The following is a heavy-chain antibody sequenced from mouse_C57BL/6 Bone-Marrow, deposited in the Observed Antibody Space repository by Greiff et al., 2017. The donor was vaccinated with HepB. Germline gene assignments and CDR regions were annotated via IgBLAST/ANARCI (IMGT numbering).Heavy chain of an antibody. CDR2: INPGSGGT. V-gene: IGHV1-54*01. Sequence: QVQLQQSGAELVRPGTSVKVSCKASGYSFTNYLIEWVKQRPGQGLEWIGVINPGSGGTNYNEKFKGKATLTADKSSSTAYMQLSSLTSEDSAVYFCAREGYGNPYYFDYWGQGTTLTVSS. D-gene: IGHD2-1*01. J-gene: IGHJ2*01. CDR3: AREGYGNPYYFDY. CDR1: GYSFTNYL.